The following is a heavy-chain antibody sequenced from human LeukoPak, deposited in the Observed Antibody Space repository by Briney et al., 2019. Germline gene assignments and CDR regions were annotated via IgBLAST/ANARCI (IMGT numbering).Heavy chain of an antibody. V-gene: IGHV3-23*01. CDR3: AKDRPTVVTRRHYFDY. D-gene: IGHD4-23*01. CDR2: ISGSGGST. Sequence: ETLSLTCTVSGGSISTYYWSWVRQAPGKGLEWVSAISGSGGSTYYADSVKGRFTISRDNSKNTLYLQMNSLRAEDTAVYYCAKDRPTVVTRRHYFDYWGQGILVTVSS. CDR1: GGSISTYY. J-gene: IGHJ4*02.